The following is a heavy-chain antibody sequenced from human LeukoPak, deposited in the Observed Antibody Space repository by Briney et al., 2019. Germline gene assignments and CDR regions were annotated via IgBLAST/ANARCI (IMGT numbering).Heavy chain of an antibody. CDR2: ISSSSNYI. J-gene: IGHJ6*03. CDR1: GFTFSSYT. D-gene: IGHD3-10*01. Sequence: GGSLRLSCAASGFTFSSYTMNWVRQAPGKGLEWVSSISSSSNYIYYADSVKGRFTISRDGAKNSLSLQMNSLRAEDTVVYYCARSGIKMVRGVIIKSPYHMDVWGKGTTVTVSS. V-gene: IGHV3-21*01. CDR3: ARSGIKMVRGVIIKSPYHMDV.